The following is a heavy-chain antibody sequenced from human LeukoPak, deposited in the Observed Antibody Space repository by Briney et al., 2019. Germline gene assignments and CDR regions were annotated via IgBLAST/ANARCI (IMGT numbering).Heavy chain of an antibody. CDR1: GYTFGSHS. Sequence: ASVKVTCKTSGYTFGSHSMHWVRQAPGQGLEWMGIIDPGGNSTANAGKFQGSVTVTMDTSTSTVSMELSSLTSEDTAVYYCARDGSWSVDYWGQGTLVTVSS. CDR3: ARDGSWSVDY. V-gene: IGHV1-46*01. CDR2: IDPGGNST. D-gene: IGHD6-13*01. J-gene: IGHJ4*02.